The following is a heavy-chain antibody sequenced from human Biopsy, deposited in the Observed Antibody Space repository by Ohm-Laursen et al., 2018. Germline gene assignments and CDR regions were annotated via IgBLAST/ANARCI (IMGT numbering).Heavy chain of an antibody. V-gene: IGHV1-69*13. CDR3: VGGQRGPPIGVTVPGDAFDL. D-gene: IGHD2/OR15-2a*01. CDR1: GVTFDTYA. CDR2: RIPYFNTI. J-gene: IGHJ3*01. Sequence: SVKVSCKASGVTFDTYAFGWVRQAPGQGLEWMGGRIPYFNTIYYARNFQDRAVITADRSARTTDMQLSGLRPDDTVVYYCVGGQRGPPIGVTVPGDAFDLWGPGTMVTVSP.